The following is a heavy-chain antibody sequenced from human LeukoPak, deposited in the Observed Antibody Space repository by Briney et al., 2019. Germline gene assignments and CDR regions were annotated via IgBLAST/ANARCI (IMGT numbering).Heavy chain of an antibody. J-gene: IGHJ4*02. CDR2: ISYDGSNK. CDR3: ASSWPATYYFDY. CDR1: GFTFSSYA. D-gene: IGHD2-15*01. V-gene: IGHV3-30*04. Sequence: EGSLRLSCAASGFTFSSYAMHWVRQAPGKGLEWVAVISYDGSNKYYADSVKGRFTISRDDSKNTLYLQMNSLRAEDTAVYYCASSWPATYYFDYWGQGTLVTVSS.